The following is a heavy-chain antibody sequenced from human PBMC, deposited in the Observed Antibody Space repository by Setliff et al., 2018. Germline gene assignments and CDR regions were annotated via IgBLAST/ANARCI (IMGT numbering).Heavy chain of an antibody. J-gene: IGHJ4*02. CDR2: IWNDGSNK. CDR1: GFTFSSYG. CDR3: AKDGESGSYSD. V-gene: IGHV3-33*06. D-gene: IGHD1-26*01. Sequence: SCAASGFTFSSYGMHWVRQAPGKGLEWVAVIWNDGSNKFYADSVKGRFTISRDNSKNTLHLQMNSLRAEDTAVYYCAKDGESGSYSDWGQGTLVTVSS.